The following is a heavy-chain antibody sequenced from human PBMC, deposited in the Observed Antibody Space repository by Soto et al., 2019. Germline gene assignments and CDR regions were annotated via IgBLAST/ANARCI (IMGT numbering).Heavy chain of an antibody. CDR3: AITAPDCSSTSCYAPHWFDP. Sequence: PGESLKISCKGSGYSFTSYWIGWVRQMPGKGLEWMGIIYPGDSDTRYSPSFQGQVTISADKSISTAYLQWSSLKASDTAMYYCAITAPDCSSTSCYAPHWFDPWGQGTLVTVSS. V-gene: IGHV5-51*01. D-gene: IGHD2-2*01. CDR2: IYPGDSDT. J-gene: IGHJ5*02. CDR1: GYSFTSYW.